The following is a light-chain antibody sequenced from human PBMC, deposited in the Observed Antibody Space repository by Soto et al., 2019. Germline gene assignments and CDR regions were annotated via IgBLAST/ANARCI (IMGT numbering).Light chain of an antibody. CDR3: ATWDGSLSGYWV. J-gene: IGLJ3*02. V-gene: IGLV1-47*01. CDR1: TSDVGSNY. Sequence: QSVLTQPPSASGTPGQRVSISCSGGTSDVGSNYVYWYQQLPGTAPKLLIFKNDQRPSGVPDRFSGSKSGTSASLAISGLRPEDEADYYCATWDGSLSGYWVFGGGTKVTVL. CDR2: KND.